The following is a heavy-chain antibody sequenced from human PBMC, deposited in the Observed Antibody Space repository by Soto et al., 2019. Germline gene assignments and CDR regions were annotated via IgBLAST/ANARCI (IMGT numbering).Heavy chain of an antibody. V-gene: IGHV4-30-2*01. CDR1: GGSISSGSYS. CDR2: IYHSGST. CDR3: ASTIRGSYQDY. D-gene: IGHD1-26*01. Sequence: PSETLSLTCAVSGGSISSGSYSWSWIRQPPGKGLEWIRYIYHSGSTYYNPSLKSRVTISVDRSKNQFSLKLSSVTAADTAVYYCASTIRGSYQDYWGQGTLVTVSS. J-gene: IGHJ4*02.